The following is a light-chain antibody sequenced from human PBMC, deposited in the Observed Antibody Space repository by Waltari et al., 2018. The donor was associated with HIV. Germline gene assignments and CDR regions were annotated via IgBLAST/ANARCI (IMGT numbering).Light chain of an antibody. CDR3: QSADSNASLWV. V-gene: IGLV3-25*03. CDR2: KDT. CDR1: ALPKQY. J-gene: IGLJ3*02. Sequence: SYELTQPPSVSVSPGQTARITCSGDALPKQYAYWYQQRPGQAPVLVIYKDTERPSGIPELCSGSSSGTTATLTIIGVQAQDEADYHCQSADSNASLWVFGGGTNLTVL.